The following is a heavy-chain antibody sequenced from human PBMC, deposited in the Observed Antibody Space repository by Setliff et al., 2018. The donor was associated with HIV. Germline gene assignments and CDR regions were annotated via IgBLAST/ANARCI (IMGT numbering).Heavy chain of an antibody. CDR2: IYTSGST. J-gene: IGHJ6*03. D-gene: IGHD5-12*01. CDR3: VRFDYTIRKGWGASLGIDLTYFYAYYVDV. Sequence: CTVSGGSISSGSYYWSWIRQPAGKGLEWIGHIYTSGSTNYNPSLKSRVTISVDTSKTRFSLKMTSVTAADTALYYCVRFDYTIRKGWGASLGIDLTYFYAYYVDVWGKGTTVTVSS. CDR1: GGSISSGSYY. V-gene: IGHV4-61*09.